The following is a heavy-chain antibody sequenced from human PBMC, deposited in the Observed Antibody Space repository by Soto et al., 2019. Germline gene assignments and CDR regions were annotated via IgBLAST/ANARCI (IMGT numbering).Heavy chain of an antibody. CDR2: ISWNSGSI. V-gene: IGHV3-9*01. Sequence: EVDLVESGGGLAQPGRSLRLSCVASGFTFGDHGMHWVRQIPGRGLEWVSGISWNSGSIGYAESVKGRFTIFRDNAKNSLYLEMNSLRQEDTALYYCVRDTSSGWHLKDHWGQGVQVSVSS. D-gene: IGHD3-9*01. CDR3: VRDTSSGWHLKDH. J-gene: IGHJ4*02. CDR1: GFTFGDHG.